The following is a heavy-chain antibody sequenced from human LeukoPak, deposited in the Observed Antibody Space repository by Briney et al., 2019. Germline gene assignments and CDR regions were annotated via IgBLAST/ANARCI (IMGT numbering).Heavy chain of an antibody. CDR1: GGSISSYY. V-gene: IGHV4-4*07. Sequence: SETLSLTCTVSGGSISSYYWSWIRQPAGKGLEWIGRIYTSGSTNYNPSLKSRVTMSVDTSKNQFSLKLSSVTAADTAVYYCARLGDFWSGYYYFDYWGQGTLVTVSS. D-gene: IGHD3-3*01. J-gene: IGHJ4*02. CDR3: ARLGDFWSGYYYFDY. CDR2: IYTSGST.